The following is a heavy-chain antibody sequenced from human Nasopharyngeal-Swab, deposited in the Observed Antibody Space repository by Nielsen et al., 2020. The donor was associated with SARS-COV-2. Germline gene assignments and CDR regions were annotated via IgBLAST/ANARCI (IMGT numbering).Heavy chain of an antibody. J-gene: IGHJ6*02. CDR3: ARDVAWWGSDYYYGMDV. CDR1: GYTFTSYG. Sequence: ASVKVSCKASGYTFTSYGINWVRQATGQGLEWMGWMNPNSGNTGYAQKFQGRVTMTRNTSISTAYMELSSLRSEDTAVYYCARDVAWWGSDYYYGMDVWGQGTTVTVSS. D-gene: IGHD2-15*01. CDR2: MNPNSGNT. V-gene: IGHV1-8*01.